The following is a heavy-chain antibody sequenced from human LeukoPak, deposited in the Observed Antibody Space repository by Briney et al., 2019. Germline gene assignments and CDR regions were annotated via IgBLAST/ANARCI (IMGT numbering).Heavy chain of an antibody. CDR3: ARATLVPAAIEVVPYYYMDV. J-gene: IGHJ6*03. D-gene: IGHD2-2*01. CDR2: INPIFGTA. CDR1: GGTFSSHA. V-gene: IGHV1-69*05. Sequence: SVKVSCKASGGTFSSHAISWVRQAPGQGLEWMGGINPIFGTANYAQKFQGRVTITTDESTSTAYMGLSSLRSEDTAVYYCARATLVPAAIEVVPYYYMDVWGKGTTVTVSS.